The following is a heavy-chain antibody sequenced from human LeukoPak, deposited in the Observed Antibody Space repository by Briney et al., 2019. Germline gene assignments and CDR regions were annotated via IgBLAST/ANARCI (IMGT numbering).Heavy chain of an antibody. CDR2: IRGDRST. J-gene: IGHJ4*02. CDR3: ARRRGGYGDGDFDY. Sequence: GGSLRLSCAASGFTVSSTSIIWVRQAPGKGLECVSYIRGDRSTEYAEYVKGRFTISRDDSKTTVYLQLNSLRVEDTSVYYCARRRGGYGDGDFDYWGQGTLVTVSS. V-gene: IGHV3-66*04. CDR1: GFTVSSTS. D-gene: IGHD4-17*01.